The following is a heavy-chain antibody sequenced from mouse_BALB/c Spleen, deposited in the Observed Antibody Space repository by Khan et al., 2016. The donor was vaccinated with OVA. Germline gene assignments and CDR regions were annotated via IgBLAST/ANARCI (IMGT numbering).Heavy chain of an antibody. Sequence: EVQLVESGPGLVKPSQSLSLTCTVTGYSITSDYAWNWIRQFPGNKLEWMSYISSSGSTNYNPALKSRISITRDTSKNQFFLQFNSVTTEDTATYDCARDGSRYNYAMDYWGQGTSVTVSS. D-gene: IGHD2-3*01. CDR1: GYSITSDYA. CDR2: ISSSGST. J-gene: IGHJ4*01. V-gene: IGHV3-2*02. CDR3: ARDGSRYNYAMDY.